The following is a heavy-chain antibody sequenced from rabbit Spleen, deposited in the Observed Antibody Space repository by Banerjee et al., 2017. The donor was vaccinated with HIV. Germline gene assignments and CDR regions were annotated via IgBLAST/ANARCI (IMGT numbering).Heavy chain of an antibody. CDR1: GFSFNSGYD. V-gene: IGHV1S40*01. Sequence: QSLEESGGGLVQPGASLTLTYKASGFSFNSGYDMCWVRQAPGKGLEWISCIAGSSSGFTYSATWAKGRFTISKASSTTVTLQMTTLTAVDTATYFCARDTGTSFSSYGMDLWGPGTLVTVS. CDR2: IAGSSSGFT. CDR3: ARDTGTSFSSYGMDL. J-gene: IGHJ6*01. D-gene: IGHD7-1*01.